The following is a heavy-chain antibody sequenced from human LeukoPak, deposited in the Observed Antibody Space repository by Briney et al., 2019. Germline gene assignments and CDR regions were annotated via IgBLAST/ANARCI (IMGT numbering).Heavy chain of an antibody. J-gene: IGHJ4*02. V-gene: IGHV3-43*02. CDR3: AKDTFNWGVYYTDY. CDR2: ISGDGGGT. Sequence: TGGSLRLSCADSEFTFDDYTMHWVRQAPGKGLEWVSLISGDGGGTYYADSVKGRFTISRDNSKNSLYLQMNSLRTEDTALYYCAKDTFNWGVYYTDYWGQGTLVTVSS. D-gene: IGHD7-27*01. CDR1: EFTFDDYT.